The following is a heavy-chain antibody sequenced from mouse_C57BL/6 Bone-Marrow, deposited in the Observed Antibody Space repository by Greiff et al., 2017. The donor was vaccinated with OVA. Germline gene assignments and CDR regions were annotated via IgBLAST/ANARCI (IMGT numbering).Heavy chain of an antibody. V-gene: IGHV1-15*01. D-gene: IGHD2-5*01. CDR2: IDPETGGT. CDR1: GYTFTDYE. J-gene: IGHJ4*01. Sequence: QVQLQQSGAELVRPGASVTLSCKASGYTFTDYEMHWVKQRPVHGLEWIGAIDPETGGTAYNQKFKGKAILTADKSSSTAYMALRSLTAEDSAVYYCTRGYSNYDAIDYWGQGTSVTVSS. CDR3: TRGYSNYDAIDY.